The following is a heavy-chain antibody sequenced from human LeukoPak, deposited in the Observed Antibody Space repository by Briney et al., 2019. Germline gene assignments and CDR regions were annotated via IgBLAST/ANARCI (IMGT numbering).Heavy chain of an antibody. D-gene: IGHD6-19*01. CDR2: IYYTGST. CDR3: ARHSGWYRFDY. CDR1: GDSISINDYY. Sequence: SETLSLTCVVSGDSISINDYYWGCIRQSPGKGLEWIGSIYYTGSTYYNPSLKSRLTISVDTSTNQFSLKLSSVTAADTAVYYCARHSGWYRFDYWGQGTLVTVSS. J-gene: IGHJ4*02. V-gene: IGHV4-39*01.